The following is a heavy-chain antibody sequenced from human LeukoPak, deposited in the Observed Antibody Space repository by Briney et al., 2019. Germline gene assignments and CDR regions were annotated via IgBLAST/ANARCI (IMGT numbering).Heavy chain of an antibody. CDR1: GFTFSHYA. D-gene: IGHD2-15*01. CDR2: ITDNGVNT. CDR3: ARAPYPSCNDASCYPLDY. V-gene: IGHV3-23*01. J-gene: IGHJ4*02. Sequence: PRGSLRLSCAASGFTFSHYAMTWVRQGPGERLEWVSSITDNGVNTYYIDSVKGRFTMSRGNSKDTLYLQMTSLRADDSALYYCARAPYPSCNDASCYPLDYWGQGTLVTVSS.